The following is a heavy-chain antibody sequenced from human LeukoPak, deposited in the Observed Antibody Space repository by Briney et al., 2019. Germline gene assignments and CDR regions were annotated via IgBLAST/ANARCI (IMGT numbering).Heavy chain of an antibody. D-gene: IGHD1-14*01. J-gene: IGHJ4*02. V-gene: IGHV3-74*01. CDR2: TDGSST. Sequence: GGSLRLSCAASGFIFGKSWMHWVRQAPGKGLVWVSRTDGSSTTYADSVKGRFSVSMDNAQNTLYLQMNCLRAEDTAVYYCARDDYNRLWGQGTLVTVSS. CDR1: GFIFGKSW. CDR3: ARDDYNRL.